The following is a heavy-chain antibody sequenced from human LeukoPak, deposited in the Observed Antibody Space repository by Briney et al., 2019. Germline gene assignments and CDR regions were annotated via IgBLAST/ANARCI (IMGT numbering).Heavy chain of an antibody. CDR1: GYTFTSYG. V-gene: IGHV1-58*02. CDR2: IVVGTGNT. Sequence: SVKVSCKASGYTFTSYGISWVRQAPGQGLEWIGWIVVGTGNTNYAERFQGRVTITRDVSTSTSYMELSSLAFEDTAVYYCAADRRSTPVGDYWGQGTLVIVSS. CDR3: AADRRSTPVGDY. J-gene: IGHJ4*02. D-gene: IGHD3-3*01.